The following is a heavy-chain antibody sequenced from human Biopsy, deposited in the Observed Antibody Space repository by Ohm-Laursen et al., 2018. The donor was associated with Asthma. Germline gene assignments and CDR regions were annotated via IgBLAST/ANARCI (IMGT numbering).Heavy chain of an antibody. CDR2: ISYDGTNK. J-gene: IGHJ6*02. D-gene: IGHD1-20*01. V-gene: IGHV3-30*03. CDR3: ARDLRSDNWNPWGMDV. CDR1: GFSFGSYG. Sequence: SLRLSCAASGFSFGSYGMHWVRQAPGKGLEWVAVISYDGTNKDYADSVKGRFTFSRDNSQNTLSLEMNSLRVEDTAVYYCARDLRSDNWNPWGMDVWGLGTTVTVAS.